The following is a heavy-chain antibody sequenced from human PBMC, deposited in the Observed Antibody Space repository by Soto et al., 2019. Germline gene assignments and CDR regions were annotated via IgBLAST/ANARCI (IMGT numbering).Heavy chain of an antibody. CDR1: GYTFTSYG. Sequence: QVQLVQSAAEVKKPGASVKVSCKTSGYTFTSYGISWVRQAPGQGLEWMGWISTYNGNTNYAQKFQCRATMTTATSTTTAYMELRSLKSDDTAVYYCARLLFLEWFDDYWGQGTLVTVSS. CDR3: ARLLFLEWFDDY. V-gene: IGHV1-18*04. J-gene: IGHJ4*02. D-gene: IGHD3-3*01. CDR2: ISTYNGNT.